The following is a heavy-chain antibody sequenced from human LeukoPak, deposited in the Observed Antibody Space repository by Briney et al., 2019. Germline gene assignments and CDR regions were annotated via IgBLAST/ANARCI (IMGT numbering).Heavy chain of an antibody. V-gene: IGHV5-51*01. CDR1: GYTLASYW. Sequence: PGGSLRLSCKGSGYTLASYWIAWVRQMPGNGLEWMGIIYPGDSDTSYSPSFQGQVTISADKSINTAYLQWSSLKASDTAMYYCARQIADSSGPIDYWGQGALVTVSS. J-gene: IGHJ4*02. CDR3: ARQIADSSGPIDY. D-gene: IGHD6-19*01. CDR2: IYPGDSDT.